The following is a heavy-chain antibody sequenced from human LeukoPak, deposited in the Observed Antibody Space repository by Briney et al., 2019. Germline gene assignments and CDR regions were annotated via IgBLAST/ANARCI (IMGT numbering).Heavy chain of an antibody. V-gene: IGHV3-30*01. J-gene: IGHJ4*02. CDR1: GFTFSHYA. CDR3: VRDLTNHYFFDR. Sequence: PGGSLRLSCAASGFTFSHYAMHWVRRPPGKGLEWVAFVSAEGDRRYYADSVKGRFTISRDDSKTSLYLQMNSLRVEDTALYYCVRDLTNHYFFDRWGQGALVTVSS. D-gene: IGHD2/OR15-2a*01. CDR2: VSAEGDRR.